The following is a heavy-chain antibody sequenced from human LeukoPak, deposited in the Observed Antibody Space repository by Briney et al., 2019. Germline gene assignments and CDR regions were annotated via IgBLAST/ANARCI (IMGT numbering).Heavy chain of an antibody. Sequence: SETLSLTCTVSGGSINYYYWSWIRQPPGKGLEWIGYIYYSGNTNYNPSLKSRVTISVDTSNNQFSLKLSSVTAADTAVYYCALNLLWPQDYWGQGTLVTVSS. CDR2: IYYSGNT. J-gene: IGHJ4*02. CDR1: GGSINYYY. CDR3: ALNLLWPQDY. V-gene: IGHV4-59*12. D-gene: IGHD3-10*01.